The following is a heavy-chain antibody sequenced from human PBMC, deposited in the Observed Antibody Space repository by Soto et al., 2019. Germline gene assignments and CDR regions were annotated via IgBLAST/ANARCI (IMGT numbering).Heavy chain of an antibody. Sequence: GGSLRLACVGSGFSFRDHSMNWVRQPPGKGLQWISYISSSSENIYYADSVKGRFTVSRDNAKNTLFLQMNSLRDDDSAIYYCARLPKGSVVTGWGQGSLVTVSS. V-gene: IGHV3-48*02. CDR1: GFSFRDHS. D-gene: IGHD2-21*02. CDR2: ISSSSENI. CDR3: ARLPKGSVVTG. J-gene: IGHJ4*01.